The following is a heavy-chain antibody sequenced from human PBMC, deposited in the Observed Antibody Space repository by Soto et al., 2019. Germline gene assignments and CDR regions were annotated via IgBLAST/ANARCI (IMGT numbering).Heavy chain of an antibody. V-gene: IGHV3-74*01. Sequence: EVQLVESGGGLVRPGGSLRLSCAASGFTFSSNWMHWVRQAPGKGLVWVSHINSDGSDTRYADSVKGRFTISSDNAKNTLYLQMNSLRADDTAVYYCARGGPLGAFWGQGTLVTVSS. CDR1: GFTFSSNW. CDR2: INSDGSDT. CDR3: ARGGPLGAF. J-gene: IGHJ4*02.